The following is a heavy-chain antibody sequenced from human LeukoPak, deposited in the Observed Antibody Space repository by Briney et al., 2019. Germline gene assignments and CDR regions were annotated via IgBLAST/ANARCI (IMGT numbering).Heavy chain of an antibody. CDR1: GGSPSIYY. D-gene: IGHD4-23*01. V-gene: IGHV4-59*01. J-gene: IGHJ4*02. CDR2: INYSGST. Sequence: SETLSLTCTVSGGSPSIYYWSWIRQPPGKGLEWIGYINYSGSTNYNPSLKSRVTISVDTSKNQFSLKLTFVTAADTAVYYCARDQGGKVPWYFDYWGQGTLVTVSS. CDR3: ARDQGGKVPWYFDY.